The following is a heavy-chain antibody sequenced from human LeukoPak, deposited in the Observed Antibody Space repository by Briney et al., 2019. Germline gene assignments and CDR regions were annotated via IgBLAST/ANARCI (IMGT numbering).Heavy chain of an antibody. Sequence: QSGGSLRLSCAASGFTFSSYGMSWVRQAPGKGLEWVSAISGSGGSTYYADSVKGRFTISRDNSKNTLYLQMNSLRAEDTAVYYCAKGTTDGGSYYEADYWGQGTLVTVSS. CDR3: AKGTTDGGSYYEADY. J-gene: IGHJ4*02. CDR2: ISGSGGST. V-gene: IGHV3-23*01. CDR1: GFTFSSYG. D-gene: IGHD1-26*01.